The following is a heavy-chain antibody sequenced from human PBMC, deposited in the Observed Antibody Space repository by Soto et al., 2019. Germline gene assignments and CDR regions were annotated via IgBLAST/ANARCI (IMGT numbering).Heavy chain of an antibody. CDR3: ARSGANIVVVPAATDAAQIDY. J-gene: IGHJ4*02. CDR2: IYYSGST. V-gene: IGHV4-31*03. Sequence: QVQLQESGPGLVKPSQTLSLTCTVSGGSISSGGYYWSWIRQHPGKGLEWIGYIYYSGSTYYNPSLKSRVTISVATSKNQFSLKLSSVTAADTAVYYCARSGANIVVVPAATDAAQIDYWGQGTLVTVSS. D-gene: IGHD2-2*01. CDR1: GGSISSGGYY.